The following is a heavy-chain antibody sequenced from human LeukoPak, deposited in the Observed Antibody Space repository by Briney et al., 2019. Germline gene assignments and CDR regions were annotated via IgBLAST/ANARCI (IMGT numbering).Heavy chain of an antibody. CDR3: ALMTSGYDPTGMDV. CDR2: ISAYNGNT. D-gene: IGHD5-12*01. CDR1: GYTFTSYG. Sequence: ASVKVSCKASGYTFTSYGFSWVRQAPGQGLEWMGWISAYNGNTNYAQKLQGRVTMTTDTSTSTAYMELRSLRSDDTAVYYCALMTSGYDPTGMDVWGQGTTVTVSS. V-gene: IGHV1-18*01. J-gene: IGHJ6*02.